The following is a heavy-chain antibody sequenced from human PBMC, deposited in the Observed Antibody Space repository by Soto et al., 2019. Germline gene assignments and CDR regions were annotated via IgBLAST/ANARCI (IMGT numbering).Heavy chain of an antibody. Sequence: ASVKVSCKASGYTFTNYAIHWVRQAPGQRLEWMGWINVGNGNTKYSQKFQGRVTMTRNTSISTAYIELSSLRSEDTAVYYCASSGSGWYLYWGQGTLVTVSS. D-gene: IGHD6-19*01. CDR1: GYTFTNYA. J-gene: IGHJ4*02. CDR2: INVGNGNT. V-gene: IGHV1-3*01. CDR3: ASSGSGWYLY.